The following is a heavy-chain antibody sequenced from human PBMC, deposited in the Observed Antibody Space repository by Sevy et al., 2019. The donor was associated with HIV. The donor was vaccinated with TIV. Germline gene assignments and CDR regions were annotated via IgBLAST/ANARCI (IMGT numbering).Heavy chain of an antibody. CDR3: ARRYLPSAPPALDY. CDR1: GFTFNNYV. Sequence: GGSLRLSCAASGFTFNNYVMNWVRQAPGKGLEWVSVISHGGGTTYYAGSVKGRFTMSRDDSKNTVYLEMNSLRAEDTAVYYCARRYLPSAPPALDYWGQGTLVTVSS. J-gene: IGHJ4*02. V-gene: IGHV3-23*01. CDR2: ISHGGGTT. D-gene: IGHD2-2*01.